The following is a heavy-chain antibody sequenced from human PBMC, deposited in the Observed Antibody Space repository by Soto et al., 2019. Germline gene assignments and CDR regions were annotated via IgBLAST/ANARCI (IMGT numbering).Heavy chain of an antibody. CDR2: IYYTGTT. Sequence: PSETLSLTCTVSGGSISSYYWSWIRQPPGKGLEWIGYIYYTGTTNYNPDTSKNQFSLQLKSATPEDTAIYYCARIVGGDPDHWGLGTLVTVSS. V-gene: IGHV4-59*12. CDR1: GGSISSYY. D-gene: IGHD2-21*02. J-gene: IGHJ5*02. CDR3: ARIVGGDPDH.